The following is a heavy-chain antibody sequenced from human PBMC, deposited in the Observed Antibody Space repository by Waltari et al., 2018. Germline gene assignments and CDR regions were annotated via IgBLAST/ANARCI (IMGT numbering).Heavy chain of an antibody. Sequence: EVQLVESGGGLIQPGGSLRLSCAASGFTVSSNYMSWVRQAPGKGLEWVSVFYGGGSQYHADSVKGRFTISRDNSKNTLYLQMNSLRAEDTAVYYCASDRAWSGYYSDAFDIWGQGTMVTVSS. CDR3: ASDRAWSGYYSDAFDI. D-gene: IGHD3-3*01. J-gene: IGHJ3*02. CDR1: GFTVSSNY. CDR2: FYGGGSQ. V-gene: IGHV3-53*01.